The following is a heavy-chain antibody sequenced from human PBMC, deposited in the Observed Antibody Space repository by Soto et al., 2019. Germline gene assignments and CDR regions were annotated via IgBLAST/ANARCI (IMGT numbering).Heavy chain of an antibody. CDR1: GYTFIGFS. D-gene: IGHD2-15*01. CDR2: INPKNGDT. J-gene: IGHJ6*02. V-gene: IGHV1-2*02. CDR3: SKGRWTVGHCSGGSCYDGMDV. Sequence: ASVKVSCKASGYTFIGFSLHWVRQAPGQGLEWMGWINPKNGDTYYAQKFQGRVTMTRDTSINTVYMELNSLKSDDTAVYYCSKGRWTVGHCSGGSCYDGMDVWGQGTTVTVSS.